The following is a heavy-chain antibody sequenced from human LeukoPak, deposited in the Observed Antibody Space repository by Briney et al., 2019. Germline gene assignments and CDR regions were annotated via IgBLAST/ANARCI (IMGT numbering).Heavy chain of an antibody. Sequence: GGSLRLFCAASGLTFSSYSMNWVRQAPGKGLEWVSSISSSSSYIYYADSVKGRFTISRDNAKNSLYLQMNSLRAEDTAVYYCARASIAAAGVDYWGQGTLVTVSS. CDR1: GLTFSSYS. CDR2: ISSSSSYI. J-gene: IGHJ4*02. CDR3: ARASIAAAGVDY. D-gene: IGHD6-13*01. V-gene: IGHV3-21*01.